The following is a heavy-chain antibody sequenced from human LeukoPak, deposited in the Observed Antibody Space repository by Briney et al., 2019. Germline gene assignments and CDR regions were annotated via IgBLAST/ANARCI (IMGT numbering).Heavy chain of an antibody. V-gene: IGHV4-59*11. D-gene: IGHD3-22*01. Sequence: PSDTLSLICTVSGGSISSHYWRWIRQPTGKGVEWIGYNYYSGSTNNNPSLKGRVTISVDTSKNQFSLKLSSVTAADTAVYYCARGAAYYDDSSGYPSPYYYYYMDVWGKGTTVTVSS. CDR1: GGSISSHY. CDR3: ARGAAYYDDSSGYPSPYYYYYMDV. CDR2: NYYSGST. J-gene: IGHJ6*03.